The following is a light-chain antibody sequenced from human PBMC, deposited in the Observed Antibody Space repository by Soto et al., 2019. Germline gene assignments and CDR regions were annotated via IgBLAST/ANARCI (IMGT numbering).Light chain of an antibody. CDR2: DVN. J-gene: IGLJ2*01. V-gene: IGLV2-14*03. CDR1: SRVIGAYNF. Sequence: QSVLTQPASVSGSPGQSITISCTGTSRVIGAYNFVSWCQQHPGKAPKLMLYDVNIRPSGVSNRFSGSKSGNTASLTISGLQAEDEADYYCTSWTTSTTMIFGGGTKVTVL. CDR3: TSWTTSTTMI.